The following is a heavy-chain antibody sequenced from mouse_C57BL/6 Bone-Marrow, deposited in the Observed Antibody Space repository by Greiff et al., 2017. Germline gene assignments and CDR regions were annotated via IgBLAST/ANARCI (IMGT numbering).Heavy chain of an antibody. V-gene: IGHV2-5*01. CDR1: GFSLTSYG. CDR2: IWRGGST. Sequence: VQLQESGPGLVQPSQRLSITCTVSGFSLTSYGVHWVRQSPGKGLEWLGVIWRGGSTDYNAAFMSRLSITKDNSKSQVFFKMNSLQADDTAIYYCAKGGDGYDANFDVWGTGTTVTVSS. CDR3: AKGGDGYDANFDV. D-gene: IGHD2-2*01. J-gene: IGHJ1*03.